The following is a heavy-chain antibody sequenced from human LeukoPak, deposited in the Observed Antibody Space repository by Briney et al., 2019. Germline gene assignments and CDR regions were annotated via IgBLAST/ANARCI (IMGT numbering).Heavy chain of an antibody. CDR1: GFTFSSYG. CDR3: AKDRSSGDFDY. J-gene: IGHJ4*02. CDR2: ISYDGSNK. D-gene: IGHD6-25*01. V-gene: IGHV3-30*18. Sequence: GRSLRLSCAASGFTFSSYGMHWVRQAPGKGLEWVAVISYDGSNKYYADSVKGRFTISRDNSKNTLYLQMNSLRAEGTAVYYCAKDRSSGDFDYWGQGTLVTVSS.